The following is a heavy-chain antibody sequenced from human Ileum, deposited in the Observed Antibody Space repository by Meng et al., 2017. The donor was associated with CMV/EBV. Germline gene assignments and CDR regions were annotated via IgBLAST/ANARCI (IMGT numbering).Heavy chain of an antibody. CDR1: GYTFTNYP. J-gene: IGHJ5*02. V-gene: IGHV1-18*01. CDR3: ARDLGAGFDP. Sequence: KGSCKASGYTFTNYPITWVRQAPRQGLEWMGWINPNNGNTKYGQKFQGRVTMTRDTSTSTAHMELRTLRSDDTAVYYCARDLGAGFDPWGQGTLVTVSS. D-gene: IGHD6-19*01. CDR2: INPNNGNT.